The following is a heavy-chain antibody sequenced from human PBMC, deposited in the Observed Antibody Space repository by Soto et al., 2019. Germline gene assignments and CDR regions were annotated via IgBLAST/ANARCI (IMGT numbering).Heavy chain of an antibody. D-gene: IGHD3-3*02. CDR2: IYHSGST. CDR3: ARVSGAFDI. V-gene: IGHV4-30-2*01. Sequence: PSETLSLTCAVSGGSISSGGYSWSWLRQPPGKGLEWIGYIYHSGSTYYNPSLKSRVTISVDRSKNQFSLKLSSVTAADTAVYYCARVSGAFDIWGQGTMVTVSS. CDR1: GGSISSGGYS. J-gene: IGHJ3*02.